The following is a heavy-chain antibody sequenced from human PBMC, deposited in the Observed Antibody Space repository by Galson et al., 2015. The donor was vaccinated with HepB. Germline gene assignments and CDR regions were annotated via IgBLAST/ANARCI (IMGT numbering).Heavy chain of an antibody. Sequence: SLRLSCAASGFTFSSYGMHWVRQAPGKGLEWVAVISYDGSNKYYADSVKGRFTISRDNSKNTLYLQMNSLRAEDTAVYYCAKDLYSSRGYSYGYSLLPYVGRMDVWGQGTTVTVSS. CDR3: AKDLYSSRGYSYGYSLLPYVGRMDV. CDR1: GFTFSSYG. J-gene: IGHJ6*02. V-gene: IGHV3-30*18. CDR2: ISYDGSNK. D-gene: IGHD5-18*01.